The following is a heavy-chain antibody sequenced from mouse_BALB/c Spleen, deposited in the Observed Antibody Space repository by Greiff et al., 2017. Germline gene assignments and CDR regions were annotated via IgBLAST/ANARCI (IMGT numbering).Heavy chain of an antibody. CDR3: ARSDYDGYYFDY. Sequence: EVMLVESGGGLVQPGGSRKLSCAASGFTFSSFGMHWVRQAPEKGLEWVAYISSGSSTIYYADTVTGRFTISRDNPKNTLFLHMTSLRSEDTAMYYCARSDYDGYYFDYWGQGTTLTVSS. V-gene: IGHV5-17*02. D-gene: IGHD2-3*01. J-gene: IGHJ2*01. CDR2: ISSGSSTI. CDR1: GFTFSSFG.